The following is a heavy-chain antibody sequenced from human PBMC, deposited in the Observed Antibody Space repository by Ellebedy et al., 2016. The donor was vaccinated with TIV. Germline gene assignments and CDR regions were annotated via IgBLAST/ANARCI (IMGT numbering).Heavy chain of an antibody. CDR2: IYYTGTT. D-gene: IGHD3-9*01. V-gene: IGHV4-59*02. CDR3: AREPYDILTGRRSNLDS. J-gene: IGHJ4*02. CDR1: GGSVSPFY. Sequence: MPSETLSLTCTVSGGSVSPFYWNWIRQPPATGLAWIGFIYYTGTTKTNPSLNSRFTISVDTSKNLFSLNLTSVTAAYTAVYYCAREPYDILTGRRSNLDSWGQGTLVTVSS.